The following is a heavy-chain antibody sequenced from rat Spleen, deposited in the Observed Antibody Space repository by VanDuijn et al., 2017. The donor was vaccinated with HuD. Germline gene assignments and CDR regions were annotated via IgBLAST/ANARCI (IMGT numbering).Heavy chain of an antibody. CDR3: ARYTGLSYWYFDF. CDR2: IDNAGST. Sequence: EVRLQESGPGLVKPSQSLSLTCSVTDYSITSSYKWNWIRKFPGNKLEWMGYIDNAGSTNYNPSLKSRISITRDTSKNQFFLQLNSVTTEDTATYYCARYTGLSYWYFDFGGPGTMVTVSS. J-gene: IGHJ1*01. V-gene: IGHV3-3*01. D-gene: IGHD1-1*01. CDR1: DYSITSSYK.